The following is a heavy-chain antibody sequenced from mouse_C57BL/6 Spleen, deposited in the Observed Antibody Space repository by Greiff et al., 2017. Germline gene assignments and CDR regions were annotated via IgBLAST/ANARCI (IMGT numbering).Heavy chain of an antibody. V-gene: IGHV1-15*01. J-gene: IGHJ2*01. CDR3: TINSNFLYYFDY. D-gene: IGHD2-5*01. CDR1: GYTFTDYE. Sequence: VQLQQSGAELVRPGASVTLSCKASGYTFTDYEMHWVKQTPVHGLEWIGAIDPETGGTAYNQKFKGKAILTADKSSSTAYMELRSLTSEDSAVYYCTINSNFLYYFDYWGQGTTLTVSS. CDR2: IDPETGGT.